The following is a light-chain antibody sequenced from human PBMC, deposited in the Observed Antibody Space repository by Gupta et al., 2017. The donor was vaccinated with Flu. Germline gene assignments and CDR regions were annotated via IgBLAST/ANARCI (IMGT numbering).Light chain of an antibody. V-gene: IGLV2-8*01. Sequence: QSALTQPHSASGSFGHSVTISCTRPSSDIGTYNYVSWYQQHPGKAPRLIIYEVNKRPSGVPDRFSGSKSGNAASLTVSGLLTEDEADYYCHSFAGSNHRGVFGGGTKLTVL. CDR2: EVN. J-gene: IGLJ3*02. CDR1: SSDIGTYNY. CDR3: HSFAGSNHRGV.